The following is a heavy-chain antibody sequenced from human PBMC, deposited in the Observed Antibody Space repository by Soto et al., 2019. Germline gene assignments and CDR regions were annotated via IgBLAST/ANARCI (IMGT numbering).Heavy chain of an antibody. CDR3: TRPRFDYGDYSWFDP. Sequence: EVQLVESGGGLVQPGGSLKLSCAASGFTFSGSAMHWVHQASGKGLEWVGRIRSKANSYATAYAASVKGRFTISRDDSKNTAYLQMNSLKTEDTAVYYCTRPRFDYGDYSWFDPWGQGTLVTVSS. V-gene: IGHV3-73*02. J-gene: IGHJ5*02. CDR2: IRSKANSYAT. CDR1: GFTFSGSA. D-gene: IGHD4-17*01.